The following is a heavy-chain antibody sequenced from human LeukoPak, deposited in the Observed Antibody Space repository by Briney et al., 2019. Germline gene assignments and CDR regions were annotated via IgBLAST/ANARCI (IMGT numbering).Heavy chain of an antibody. J-gene: IGHJ5*02. CDR1: GYTFTGYY. V-gene: IGHV1-2*04. D-gene: IGHD1-14*01. CDR3: ARAGRPPHLNWFDP. CDR2: INPNSGGT. Sequence: ASVKVSCKASGYTFTGYYMHWVRQAPGQGLERMGWINPNSGGTNYAQKFQGWVTMTRDTSISTAYMELSRLRSDDTAVYYCARAGRPPHLNWFDPWGQGTLVTVSS.